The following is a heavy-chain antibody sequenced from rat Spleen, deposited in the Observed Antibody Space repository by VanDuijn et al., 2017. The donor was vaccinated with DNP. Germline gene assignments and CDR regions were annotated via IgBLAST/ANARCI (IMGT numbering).Heavy chain of an antibody. D-gene: IGHD1-6*01. Sequence: EVQLQESGPGLVKPSQSLSLTCSVTGYSITRTYWGWIRKFPGNKMEWVGHISYSGSTTYNPSLKSRISITRDTSKNQFFLHLKSVTTEDTATYYCAKDPEYYGFQGYFDYWGQGVMVTVSS. CDR3: AKDPEYYGFQGYFDY. CDR2: ISYSGST. CDR1: GYSITRTY. V-gene: IGHV3-1*01. J-gene: IGHJ2*01.